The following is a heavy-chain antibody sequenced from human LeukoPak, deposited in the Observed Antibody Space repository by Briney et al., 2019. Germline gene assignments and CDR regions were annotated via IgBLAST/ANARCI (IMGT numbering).Heavy chain of an antibody. V-gene: IGHV4-30-2*01. CDR3: ARAPMGLPAAQSGAFDI. J-gene: IGHJ3*02. D-gene: IGHD2-2*01. CDR1: GGSISSGGYY. CDR2: IYHSGST. Sequence: PSETLSLTCTVSGGSISSGGYYWSWIRQPPGKGLEWIGYIYHSGSTYYNPSLKSRVTISVDRSKNQFSLKLSSVTAADTAVYYCARAPMGLPAAQSGAFDIWGQGTMVTVSS.